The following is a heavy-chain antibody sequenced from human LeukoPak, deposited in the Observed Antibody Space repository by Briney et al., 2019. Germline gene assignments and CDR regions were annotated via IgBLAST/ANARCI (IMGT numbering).Heavy chain of an antibody. D-gene: IGHD1-26*01. V-gene: IGHV3-30*02. CDR3: AKDTITYSGSYCYFDY. CDR2: IRYDGSNK. J-gene: IGHJ4*02. Sequence: GGSLRLSCAASGFTFSSYGMHWVRQAPGKGLEWVAFIRYDGSNKYYADPVKGRFTISRDNSKNTLYLQMNSLRAEDTAVYYCAKDTITYSGSYCYFDYWGQGTLVTVSS. CDR1: GFTFSSYG.